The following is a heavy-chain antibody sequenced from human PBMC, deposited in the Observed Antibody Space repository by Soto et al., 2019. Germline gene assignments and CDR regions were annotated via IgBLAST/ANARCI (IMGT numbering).Heavy chain of an antibody. D-gene: IGHD2-15*01. CDR3: AKDSECSGGSCYSGSFDY. Sequence: GGSLRLSCAASGFTFSSYGMHWVRQAPGKGLEWVAVISYDGSNKYYADSVKGRFTISRDNSKNTLYLQMNSLRAEDTAVYYCAKDSECSGGSCYSGSFDYWGQGTLVTVSS. J-gene: IGHJ4*02. CDR1: GFTFSSYG. CDR2: ISYDGSNK. V-gene: IGHV3-30*18.